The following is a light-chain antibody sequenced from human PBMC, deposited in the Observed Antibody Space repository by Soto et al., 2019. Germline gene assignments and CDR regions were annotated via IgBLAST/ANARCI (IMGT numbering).Light chain of an antibody. CDR1: SSDIGSYNR. J-gene: IGLJ1*01. CDR3: GSWDSSLSAYV. CDR2: EVT. V-gene: IGLV2-14*01. Sequence: QSVLTQPASVSGSPGQSITISRTGTSSDIGSYNRVSWYQQHPGKAPKLIIYEVTDRPSGIPDRFSGSKSGTSATLGITGFQTGDEADYYCGSWDSSLSAYVFGTGTKVTVL.